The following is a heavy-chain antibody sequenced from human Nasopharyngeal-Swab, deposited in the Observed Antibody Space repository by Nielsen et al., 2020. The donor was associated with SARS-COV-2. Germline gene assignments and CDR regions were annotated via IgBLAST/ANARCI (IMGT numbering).Heavy chain of an antibody. V-gene: IGHV3-13*01. CDR2: IGTAGDT. Sequence: GESLKISCAASGFTFSSYDMHWVRQATGKGLEWVSAIGTAGDTYYPGSVKGRFTLSRDNSKNTVYLQMNSLRAEDTAVYYCARDRPHWGCDYWGQGTLVTISS. CDR3: ARDRPHWGCDY. D-gene: IGHD3-16*01. J-gene: IGHJ4*02. CDR1: GFTFSSYD.